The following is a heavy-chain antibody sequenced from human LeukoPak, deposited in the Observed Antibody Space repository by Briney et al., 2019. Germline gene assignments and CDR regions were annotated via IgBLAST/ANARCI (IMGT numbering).Heavy chain of an antibody. D-gene: IGHD3-3*01. CDR3: ARFRGYTEWLSGNDY. CDR2: INHSGST. V-gene: IGHV4-34*01. Sequence: KSSETLSLTCAVYGGSFSGYYWSWIRQPPGKGLEWIGEINHSGSTNYNPSLKSRVTISVDTSKNQFSLKLSSVTAADTAVYYCARFRGYTEWLSGNDYWGQGTLVTVSS. CDR1: GGSFSGYY. J-gene: IGHJ4*02.